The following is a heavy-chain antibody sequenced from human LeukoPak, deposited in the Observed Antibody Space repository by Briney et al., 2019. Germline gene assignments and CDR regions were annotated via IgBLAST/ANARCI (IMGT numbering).Heavy chain of an antibody. D-gene: IGHD3-22*01. CDR1: GGTFSSYA. Sequence: SVKVSCKASGGTFSSYAISWVRQAPGQGLEWMGGIIPIFGTANYAQKFQGRVTITADESTSTAYMELSSLRAEDTAVYYCARGYFTMIVPMDVWGQGTTVTVSS. J-gene: IGHJ6*02. V-gene: IGHV1-69*13. CDR3: ARGYFTMIVPMDV. CDR2: IIPIFGTA.